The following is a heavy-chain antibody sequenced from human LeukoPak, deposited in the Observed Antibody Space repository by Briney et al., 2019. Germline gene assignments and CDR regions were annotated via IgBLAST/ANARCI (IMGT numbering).Heavy chain of an antibody. CDR3: TRAGSGWYDY. J-gene: IGHJ4*02. V-gene: IGHV3-66*01. Sequence: GGSLRLSCAASGFTVSSNYMSWVRQAPGKGLEWVSVIYSGGNTYYADSVKGRFTISRDNSKNTLFLQMNSLRAEDTAVYYCTRAGSGWYDYWGQGTLVTVSS. CDR1: GFTVSSNY. CDR2: IYSGGNT. D-gene: IGHD6-19*01.